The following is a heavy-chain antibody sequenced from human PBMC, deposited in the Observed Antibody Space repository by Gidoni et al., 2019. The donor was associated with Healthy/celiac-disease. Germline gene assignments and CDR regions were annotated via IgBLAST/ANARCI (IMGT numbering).Heavy chain of an antibody. CDR2: IKQEGSEK. CDR3: ARSGLVRHIVVVTAIHPNAFDI. J-gene: IGHJ3*02. V-gene: IGHV3-7*01. CDR1: GFTFSSSW. Sequence: EVQLVESGGGLVQPGGSLRLSCAASGFTFSSSWMHWVRQAPGKGLEWVANIKQEGSEKYYVDSVKGRFTISRDNAKNSLYLQMNSLRAEDTAVYYCARSGLVRHIVVVTAIHPNAFDIWGQGTMVTVSS. D-gene: IGHD2-21*02.